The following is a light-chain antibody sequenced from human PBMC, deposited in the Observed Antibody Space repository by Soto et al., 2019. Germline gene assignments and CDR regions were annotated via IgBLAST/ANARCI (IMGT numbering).Light chain of an antibody. CDR1: SSDVGGYNY. CDR2: DVS. J-gene: IGLJ1*01. CDR3: CSYAGSYDNYV. V-gene: IGLV2-11*01. Sequence: QSVLTQPRSVSGSPGQSVTISCTGTSSDVGGYNYVSWYQQHPGKAPKLMIYDVSKRPSGVPDRFSGSKSGNTASLTISGLQAEDEADYYCCSYAGSYDNYVLGTGTKVTVL.